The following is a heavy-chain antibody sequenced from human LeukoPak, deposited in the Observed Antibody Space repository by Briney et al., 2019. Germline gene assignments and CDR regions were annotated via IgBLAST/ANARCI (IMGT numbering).Heavy chain of an antibody. CDR1: GFTFSSYG. CDR2: ISYDGSNK. D-gene: IGHD1-26*01. J-gene: IGHJ6*02. CDR3: AKGSSGSYYYYYYGMDV. V-gene: IGHV3-30*18. Sequence: GGSLRLSCAASGFTFSSYGMPWVRQAPGKGLEWVAVISYDGSNKYYADSVKGRFTISRDNSKNTLYLQMNSLRAEDTAVYYCAKGSSGSYYYYYYGMDVWGQGTTVTVSS.